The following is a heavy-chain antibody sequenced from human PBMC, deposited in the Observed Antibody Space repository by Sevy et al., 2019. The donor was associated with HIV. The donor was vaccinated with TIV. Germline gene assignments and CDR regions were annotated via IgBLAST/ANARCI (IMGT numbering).Heavy chain of an antibody. CDR1: GFTFGDYA. CDR2: IRTKAYGGTT. Sequence: GGSLRLSCTASGFTFGDYAMNWFRQAPGKGLEWVGFIRTKAYGGTTEYAASVKGRFTISRDDSKSIAYLQMNSLKTKDTAVYYCTRGRYTYVPIDYWGQGTLVTVSS. CDR3: TRGRYTYVPIDY. V-gene: IGHV3-49*03. J-gene: IGHJ4*02. D-gene: IGHD3-10*02.